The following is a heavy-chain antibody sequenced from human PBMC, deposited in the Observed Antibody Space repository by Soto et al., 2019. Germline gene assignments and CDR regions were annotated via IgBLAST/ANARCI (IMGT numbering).Heavy chain of an antibody. V-gene: IGHV4-34*01. CDR1: GGSFSSYY. Sequence: SETLSLTCAVYGGSFSSYYWRWIRQPPGKGLEWIGEVNHSGSTNYNPSLESRVTISVDTSKNQFSLKLSSVTAADTAVYYCARGRRGGYWFDPGGQGTLVTVS. J-gene: IGHJ5*02. CDR3: ARGRRGGYWFDP. D-gene: IGHD5-12*01. CDR2: VNHSGST.